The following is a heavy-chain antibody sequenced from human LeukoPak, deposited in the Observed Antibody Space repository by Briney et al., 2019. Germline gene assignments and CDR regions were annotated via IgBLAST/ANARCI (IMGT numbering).Heavy chain of an antibody. V-gene: IGHV1-2*02. J-gene: IGHJ4*02. CDR3: ARVTHIKIFGVVNTYFDY. D-gene: IGHD3-3*01. CDR1: GYTFSGYY. Sequence: ASVKVSCKASGYTFSGYYMHWVRQAPGQGLAWMAWINPKSGVTNYAQKFQGRVTMTRDTSISTAYMELSSLRSDDTAVYYCARVTHIKIFGVVNTYFDYWGQGTLVTVSS. CDR2: INPKSGVT.